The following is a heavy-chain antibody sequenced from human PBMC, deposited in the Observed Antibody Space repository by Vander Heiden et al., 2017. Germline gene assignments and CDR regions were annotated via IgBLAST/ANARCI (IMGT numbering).Heavy chain of an antibody. CDR2: ISSSGSTI. CDR3: ARATTYYCSSTSCYIGMFDY. D-gene: IGHD2-2*02. V-gene: IGHV3-11*01. CDR1: GFTFSDYY. Sequence: QVQLVESGGGLVKPGGSLRLSCAASGFTFSDYYISWIRQAPGKGLEWVSYISSSGSTIYYADAVKGRFTISRDKAKNSRYLQMNSLRAEDTAVYYCARATTYYCSSTSCYIGMFDYWGQGTLVTVSS. J-gene: IGHJ4*02.